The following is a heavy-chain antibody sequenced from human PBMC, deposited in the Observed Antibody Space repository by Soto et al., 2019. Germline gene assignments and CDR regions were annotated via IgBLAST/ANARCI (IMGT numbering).Heavy chain of an antibody. J-gene: IGHJ4*02. CDR1: GFTFSRYT. CDR3: ARDPRPGVPDYFDS. V-gene: IGHV3-30*04. CDR2: LSEDGRTQ. Sequence: HPXESLRLSCAASGFTFSRYTMHWVRQAPGKGLEWVAVLSEDGRTQYYADSVKGRFTISRDNSKNTLYVQMSSLRPDDTAVYYCARDPRPGVPDYFDSWGQGTLVTVSS. D-gene: IGHD3-10*01.